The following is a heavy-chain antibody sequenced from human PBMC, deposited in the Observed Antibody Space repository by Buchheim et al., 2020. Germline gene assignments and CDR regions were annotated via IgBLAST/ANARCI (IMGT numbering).Heavy chain of an antibody. V-gene: IGHV3-66*02. J-gene: IGHJ6*02. CDR3: ARESVVRLHYGMDV. D-gene: IGHD2-21*01. CDR1: GFTVSSNY. Sequence: EVQLVESGGGLVQPGGSLRLSCAASGFTVSSNYMSWVRQAPGKGLEWVSVIYSGGSTYYADSVQGRFTISRDNSKNTLYLQMNSLRAEDTAVYYCARESVVRLHYGMDVWGQGTT. CDR2: IYSGGST.